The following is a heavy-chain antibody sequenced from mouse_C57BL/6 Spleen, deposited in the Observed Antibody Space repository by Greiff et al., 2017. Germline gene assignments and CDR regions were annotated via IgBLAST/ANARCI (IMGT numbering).Heavy chain of an antibody. Sequence: EVQLQQSGPELVKPGASVKISCKASGYTFTDYYMNWVKQSHGKSLEWIGDINPNNGGTSYNQKFKGKATLTVDKSSSTAYMELRSLTSEDSAVYYCASPNWSYAMDYWGQGTSVTVSS. CDR2: INPNNGGT. V-gene: IGHV1-26*01. CDR3: ASPNWSYAMDY. D-gene: IGHD4-1*01. CDR1: GYTFTDYY. J-gene: IGHJ4*01.